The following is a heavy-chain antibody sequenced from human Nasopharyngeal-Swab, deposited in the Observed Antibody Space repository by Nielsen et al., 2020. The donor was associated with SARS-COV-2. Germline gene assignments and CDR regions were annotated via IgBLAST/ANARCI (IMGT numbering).Heavy chain of an antibody. Sequence: AGPLSLTCTVAGGSFSSYYWSWIRQPPGKGLEWIGYIENSGSTNYNPSLKSRVTISVDTSKNQISLKLSSGTAADTAVYYCARGRFWYDRGGDPEEGDAFDIWGQGTMVTVSS. J-gene: IGHJ3*02. CDR3: ARGRFWYDRGGDPEEGDAFDI. CDR2: IENSGST. D-gene: IGHD3-22*01. CDR1: GGSFSSYY. V-gene: IGHV4-59*01.